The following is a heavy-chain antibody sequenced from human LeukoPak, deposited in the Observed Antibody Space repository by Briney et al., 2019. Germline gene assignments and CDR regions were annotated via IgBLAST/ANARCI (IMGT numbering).Heavy chain of an antibody. CDR1: GGSVSSYY. CDR3: ARNIWFGESADAFDI. V-gene: IGHV4-59*02. D-gene: IGHD3-10*01. Sequence: PSETLSLTCTVSGGSVSSYYWSWIRQPPGKGLEWIGYMYYSGSTNYNPSLKSRVTISIDTSKNQFSLKLNSVTAADTAVYYCARNIWFGESADAFDIWGQGTMVTVSS. J-gene: IGHJ3*02. CDR2: MYYSGST.